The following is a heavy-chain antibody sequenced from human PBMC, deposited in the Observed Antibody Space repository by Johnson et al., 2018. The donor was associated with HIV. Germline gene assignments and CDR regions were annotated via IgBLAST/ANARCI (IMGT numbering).Heavy chain of an antibody. CDR3: ARDGIYSSPWDAFDI. Sequence: VQLVESGGGVVQPGGSVRLSCAASGFTFDDYGMSWVRHGPGKGLEWVAFIRYDGNNKYYADSVRGRLTISRDNSKKMVYLQMNSLRTEDTAVYYCARDGIYSSPWDAFDIWGQGTMVTVSS. CDR1: GFTFDDYG. J-gene: IGHJ3*02. V-gene: IGHV3-30*02. D-gene: IGHD6-19*01. CDR2: IRYDGNNK.